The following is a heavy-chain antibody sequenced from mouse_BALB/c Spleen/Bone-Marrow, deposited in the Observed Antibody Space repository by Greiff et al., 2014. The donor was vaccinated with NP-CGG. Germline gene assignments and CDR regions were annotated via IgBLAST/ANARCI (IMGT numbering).Heavy chain of an antibody. CDR1: GSNIKDTY. V-gene: IGHV14-3*02. J-gene: IGHJ2*01. D-gene: IGHD1-1*01. Sequence: VQLQQSGAELVKPGASVKLSCTASGSNIKDTYMHWVKQRPEQGLEWIGRIDPANGNTKYDPKFQGKATITADTSSNTAYLQLSNLTSEDTAVYYCARYYYGSSYFDYWGQGTTLTVSS. CDR2: IDPANGNT. CDR3: ARYYYGSSYFDY.